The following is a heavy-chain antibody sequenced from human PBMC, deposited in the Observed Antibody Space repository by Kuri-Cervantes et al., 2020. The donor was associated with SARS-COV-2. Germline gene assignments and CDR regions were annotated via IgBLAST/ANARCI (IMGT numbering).Heavy chain of an antibody. CDR1: GFTFSGYW. D-gene: IGHD3-3*01. Sequence: GESLKISCAASGFTFSGYWMHWVRQAPGMGLVWVSRINNDGSSTSYADFVKGRVTISRDNAKNTAYLQIHSLRADDTAVYYCARHDSLKSWGQGTLVTVSS. J-gene: IGHJ5*02. V-gene: IGHV3-74*01. CDR2: INNDGSST. CDR3: ARHDSLKS.